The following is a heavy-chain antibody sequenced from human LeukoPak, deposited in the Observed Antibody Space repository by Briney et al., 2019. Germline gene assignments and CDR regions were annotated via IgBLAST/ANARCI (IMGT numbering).Heavy chain of an antibody. Sequence: VASVKVSCKASGYTFTSYGISWVRQAPGQGLEWMGWISAYNGNTNYAQKLQGRVTMTTDTSTSTAYMELRSLRSDDTAVYYCARVPRYCSSTSCPFDPWGQGTLVTVSS. V-gene: IGHV1-18*01. CDR2: ISAYNGNT. CDR1: GYTFTSYG. J-gene: IGHJ5*02. CDR3: ARVPRYCSSTSCPFDP. D-gene: IGHD2-2*01.